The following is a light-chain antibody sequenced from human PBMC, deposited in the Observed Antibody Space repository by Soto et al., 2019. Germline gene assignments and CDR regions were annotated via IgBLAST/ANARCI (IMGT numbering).Light chain of an antibody. CDR1: SSDVGGYNY. CDR2: DVS. V-gene: IGLV2-11*01. J-gene: IGLJ1*01. CDR3: CSYAGSYTFGGHV. Sequence: QSALTQPRSVSGSPGQSVTISCTGTSSDVGGYNYVSWYQQHPGKAPKLMIYDVSKRPSGVPDRFSGSKSGNTASLTISGLQAEDEADYYCCSYAGSYTFGGHVFGTGTKVTVL.